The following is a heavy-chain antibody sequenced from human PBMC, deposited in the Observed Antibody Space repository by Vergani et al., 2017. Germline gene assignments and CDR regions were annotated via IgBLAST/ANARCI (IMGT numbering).Heavy chain of an antibody. CDR1: GFSFRDYY. V-gene: IGHV3-11*01. CDR2: ISNTGGTI. Sequence: QVQLEESGGGLVKPGGSLRLSCAVSGFSFRDYYMSWLRQAPGKGLEWVAYISNTGGTIYYADSVKGRFTISRDNANNSLFLQLNSLRADDTAVYYCARLSYDTTPYLQGGYDCWGQGTLVSVSS. CDR3: ARLSYDTTPYLQGGYDC. D-gene: IGHD3-22*01. J-gene: IGHJ4*02.